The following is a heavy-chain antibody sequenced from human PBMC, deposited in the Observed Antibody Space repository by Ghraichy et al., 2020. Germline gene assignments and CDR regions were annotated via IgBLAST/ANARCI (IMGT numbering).Heavy chain of an antibody. CDR3: ARGSRVVRFYYYDGMDV. V-gene: IGHV3-48*02. D-gene: IGHD4-23*01. CDR1: GFTLSSYS. Sequence: LSLTCVGSGFTLSSYSMNWVRQAPGKGLEWVSYITSSSRTKSYADSVKGRFTISRDNAQNSLYLQMNNLRDEDTAIYYCARGSRVVRFYYYDGMDVWGQGTTVTVS. CDR2: ITSSSRTK. J-gene: IGHJ6*02.